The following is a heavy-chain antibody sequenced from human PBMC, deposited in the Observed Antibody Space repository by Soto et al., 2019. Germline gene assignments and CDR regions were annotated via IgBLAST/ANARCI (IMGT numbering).Heavy chain of an antibody. D-gene: IGHD2-15*01. V-gene: IGHV4-30-4*01. CDR2: IHNSGSS. CDR3: ASRAVDAGYFDY. CDR1: GGSISSGDYY. J-gene: IGHJ4*02. Sequence: QVQLQESGPGLVKPSQTLSLTCTVSGGSISSGDYYWSWIRQTPGKGPEWIAYIHNSGSSYYNPSLRSRVAISVDTSKNQFSLKLSSVTAADTAVFYCASRAVDAGYFDYWGQGALVTVSS.